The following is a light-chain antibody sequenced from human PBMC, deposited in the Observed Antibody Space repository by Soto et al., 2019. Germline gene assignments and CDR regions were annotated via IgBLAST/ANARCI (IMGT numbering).Light chain of an antibody. CDR3: SSFASRNTWV. CDR2: EVT. CDR1: SSDVGAYNY. Sequence: QSVLTQPPSASGSPGQSVTISCTGTSSDVGAYNYVSWYQQHAGKAPKLVIYEVTKRPSGVPDRFSGSKSANTASLTVSGIQAEDEADYYCSSFASRNTWVFGGGTKLTVL. V-gene: IGLV2-8*01. J-gene: IGLJ3*02.